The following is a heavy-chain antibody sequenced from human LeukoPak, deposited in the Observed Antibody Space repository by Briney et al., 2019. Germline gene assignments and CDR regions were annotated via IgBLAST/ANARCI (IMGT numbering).Heavy chain of an antibody. D-gene: IGHD3-22*01. J-gene: IGHJ4*02. V-gene: IGHV3-23*01. CDR3: AKGVRRSSDYSSPVDY. CDR1: GFTFSSYA. Sequence: PGGSLRLSCAASGFTFSSYAMSWVRQAPGKGLEWVSAISGSGGSTYYADSVKGRFTISRDNSRNTLYLQMNSPRAEDTAVYYCAKGVRRSSDYSSPVDYWGQGTLVTVSS. CDR2: ISGSGGST.